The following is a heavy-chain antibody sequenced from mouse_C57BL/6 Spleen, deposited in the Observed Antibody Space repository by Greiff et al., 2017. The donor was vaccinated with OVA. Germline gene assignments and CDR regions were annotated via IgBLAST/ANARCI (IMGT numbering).Heavy chain of an antibody. V-gene: IGHV1-82*01. CDR1: GYAFSSSW. J-gene: IGHJ4*01. Sequence: QVQLKESGPELVKPGASVKISCKASGYAFSSSWMNWVKQRPGKGLEWIGRIYPGDGDTSYNGKFKGKATLTADKSSSTAYMQLSSLTSEDSAVYFCARRDGNFYAMDYWGQGTSVTVSS. D-gene: IGHD2-1*01. CDR2: IYPGDGDT. CDR3: ARRDGNFYAMDY.